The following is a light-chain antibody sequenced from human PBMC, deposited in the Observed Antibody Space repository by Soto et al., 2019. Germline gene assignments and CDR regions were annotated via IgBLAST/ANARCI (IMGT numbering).Light chain of an antibody. CDR2: AAS. J-gene: IGKJ1*01. CDR3: QQIYSTPPT. V-gene: IGKV1-39*01. CDR1: QSISSY. Sequence: DIQMTQSPSSLSASVGDRVTITCRASQSISSYLNWYQQKPGKAPKLLIYAASSLQSGVPSRFGGSGSGTDFTLTISSLHPEYFATYYCQQIYSTPPTFGQGTKVDIK.